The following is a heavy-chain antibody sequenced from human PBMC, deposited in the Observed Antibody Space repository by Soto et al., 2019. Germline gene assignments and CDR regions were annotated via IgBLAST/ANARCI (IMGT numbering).Heavy chain of an antibody. CDR2: LNPHSGKA. D-gene: IGHD6-6*01. CDR3: ARVSSIAARRSYDS. CDR1: GYTFTIHD. V-gene: IGHV1-8*01. Sequence: ASVKVSCKASGYTFTIHDIHWVRQAPGQGLEWMAGLNPHSGKAAYAQRFQCRLTMTGNASTSTAYMELSGLRSEDTAMYYCARVSSIAARRSYDSWGKGTLVTVSS. J-gene: IGHJ4*02.